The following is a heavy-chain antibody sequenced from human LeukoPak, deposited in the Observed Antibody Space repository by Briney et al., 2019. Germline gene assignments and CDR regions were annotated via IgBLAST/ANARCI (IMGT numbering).Heavy chain of an antibody. CDR1: GGSISSGGYY. CDR3: ARDQPGTYTLSGA. D-gene: IGHD1-14*01. V-gene: IGHV4-31*03. CDR2: IYYSGST. J-gene: IGHJ5*02. Sequence: PSETLSLTCTVSGGSISSGGYYWSWIRQHPGKGLEWIGYIYYSGSTYYNPSLKSRVTISVDTSKNQFSLKLSSVTAADTAVYYCARDQPGTYTLSGAWGQGTLVTVSS.